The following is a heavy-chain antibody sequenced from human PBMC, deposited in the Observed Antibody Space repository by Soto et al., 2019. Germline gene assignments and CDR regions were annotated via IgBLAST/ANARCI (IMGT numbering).Heavy chain of an antibody. V-gene: IGHV4-59*01. CDR1: GGSISSYY. CDR2: IYYSGST. D-gene: IGHD6-13*01. J-gene: IGHJ5*02. Sequence: PSETLSLTCTVSGGSISSYYWSWIRQPPGKGLEWIGYIYYSGSTNYNPSLKSRVTISVDTSKNQFSLKLSSVTAADTAVYYCAMTGYSSSWWFGPWGQGTLVTVSS. CDR3: AMTGYSSSWWFGP.